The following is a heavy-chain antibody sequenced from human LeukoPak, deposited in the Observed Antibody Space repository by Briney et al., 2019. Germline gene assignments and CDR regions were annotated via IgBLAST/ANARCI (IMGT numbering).Heavy chain of an antibody. V-gene: IGHV4-34*01. CDR1: GGSFSGYY. J-gene: IGHJ4*02. CDR2: INHSGST. CDR3: ARHRILQDEWYYDY. D-gene: IGHD3-10*01. Sequence: TASETLSLTCAVYGGSFSGYYWSWIRQPPGKGLEWIGEINHSGSTNYNPSLKSRVTISVDTSKNQFSLKLSSVTAADTAVYYCARHRILQDEWYYDYWGQGTLVTVSS.